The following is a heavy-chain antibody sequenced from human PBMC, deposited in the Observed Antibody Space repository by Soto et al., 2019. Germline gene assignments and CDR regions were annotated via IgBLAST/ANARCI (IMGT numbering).Heavy chain of an antibody. J-gene: IGHJ6*02. CDR1: GFTFSSYS. V-gene: IGHV3-21*01. Sequence: EVQLVESGGGLVKPGGSLRLSCAASGFTFSSYSMNWVRQAPGKGLEWVSSISSSSSYIYYADSVKGRFTISRDNAKNSLYLQMNSRRAEDTAVYYCARSYGSGREPHYYGMDVWGQGTTVTVSS. CDR2: ISSSSSYI. D-gene: IGHD3-10*01. CDR3: ARSYGSGREPHYYGMDV.